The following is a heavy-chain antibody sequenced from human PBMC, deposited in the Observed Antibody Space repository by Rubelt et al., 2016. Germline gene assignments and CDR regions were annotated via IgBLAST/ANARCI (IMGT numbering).Heavy chain of an antibody. CDR3: VVLIFN. Sequence: EVQLVESGGGLVQPGGSLRLSCAAYGFTFSNYWMHWVRQAPGKGLVWVARINTYGSTTNYADSVKGRFTISRDNAKSTLYLQMNSLRAEDTALYYCVVLIFNWGQGTLVTVSS. CDR2: INTYGSTT. CDR1: GFTFSNYW. D-gene: IGHD3-3*02. J-gene: IGHJ4*02. V-gene: IGHV3-74*01.